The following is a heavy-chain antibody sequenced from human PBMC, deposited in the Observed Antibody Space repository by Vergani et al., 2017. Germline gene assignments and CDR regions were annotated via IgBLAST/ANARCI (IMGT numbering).Heavy chain of an antibody. J-gene: IGHJ6*02. Sequence: QLQLQESGPGLVKPSETLSLSCRVSGDSISTSHYYWCFIRQPPGKGLEWIGSISSSGSPYYNPTLKSRLAFSVDTSKNLFSLRLKSVTATDTGMYYCARPVGPSAIADGYHVWGQGTTVTVSS. D-gene: IGHD3-22*01. CDR2: ISSSGSP. V-gene: IGHV4-39*02. CDR3: ARPVGPSAIADGYHV. CDR1: GDSISTSHYY.